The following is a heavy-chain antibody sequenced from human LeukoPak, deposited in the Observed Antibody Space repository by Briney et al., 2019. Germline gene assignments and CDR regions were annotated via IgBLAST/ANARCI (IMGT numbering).Heavy chain of an antibody. CDR3: ARLSQWLGSWFDP. CDR1: GGSFSGYY. V-gene: IGHV4-34*01. J-gene: IGHJ5*02. D-gene: IGHD6-19*01. Sequence: PSETLSLTCAVYGGSFSGYYWSWIRQPPGKGLEWIGEINHSGSTNYNPSLKSRVTISLDTSKNHFSLKLSSVTAADTAVYYCARLSQWLGSWFDPWGQGTLVTVSS. CDR2: INHSGST.